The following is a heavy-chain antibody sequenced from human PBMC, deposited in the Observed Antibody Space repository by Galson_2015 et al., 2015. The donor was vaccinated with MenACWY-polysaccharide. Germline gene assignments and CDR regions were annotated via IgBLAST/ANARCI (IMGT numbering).Heavy chain of an antibody. CDR2: ISGSGAST. CDR1: GFTFHSYP. D-gene: IGHD4-17*01. CDR3: ANPGLSTGRSSDVDY. Sequence: SLRLSCAASGFTFHSYPMSWVRQAPGKGLEWVSAISGSGASTYYADSVKGRFTISRDNSKNMLYLQMNSLRAEGTAVYYCANPGLSTGRSSDVDYWGQGTLVTVSS. V-gene: IGHV3-23*01. J-gene: IGHJ4*02.